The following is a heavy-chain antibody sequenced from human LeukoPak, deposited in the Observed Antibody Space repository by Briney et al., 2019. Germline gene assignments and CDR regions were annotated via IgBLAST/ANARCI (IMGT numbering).Heavy chain of an antibody. J-gene: IGHJ4*02. Sequence: PGGSLRLSCAVSGFTFSNYGVHWARQAPGKGLEWVALLSSGGINKHYADSVKGRFIISRDNSMNTLYLQMNSLRDNDTAVYYCAKYLAGSGRAFDNWGQGTLVTVSS. CDR2: LSSGGINK. V-gene: IGHV3-30*18. D-gene: IGHD2-15*01. CDR1: GFTFSNYG. CDR3: AKYLAGSGRAFDN.